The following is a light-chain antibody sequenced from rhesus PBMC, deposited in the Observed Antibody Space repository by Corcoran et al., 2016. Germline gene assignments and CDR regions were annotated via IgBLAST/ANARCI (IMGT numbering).Light chain of an antibody. V-gene: IGKV3S9*01. CDR1: QSGRSN. J-gene: IGKJ4*01. CDR2: GAS. Sequence: EIVMTQSPATLSLSPGERAALSCRASQSGRSNVAWYQQKPGQAPRLLIYGASSRATGNPDRFSGSGYGTDFTLPISSLEPEDFALYYCQQYSKWPLTFGGGTKVEIK. CDR3: QQYSKWPLT.